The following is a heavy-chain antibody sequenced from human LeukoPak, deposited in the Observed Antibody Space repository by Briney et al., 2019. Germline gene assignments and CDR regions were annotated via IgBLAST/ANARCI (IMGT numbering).Heavy chain of an antibody. CDR1: GFTFSSYG. J-gene: IGHJ4*02. D-gene: IGHD3-22*01. CDR2: ISYDGSNK. CDR3: ARSPIRYDSSGYWSYFDY. Sequence: PGGSLRLSCAASGFTFSSYGMHWVRQAPGKGLEWVAVISYDGSNKYYADSVKGRFTISRDNSKNTLYLQMNSLRAEDTAVYYCARSPIRYDSSGYWSYFDYWGQGTLVTVSS. V-gene: IGHV3-30*03.